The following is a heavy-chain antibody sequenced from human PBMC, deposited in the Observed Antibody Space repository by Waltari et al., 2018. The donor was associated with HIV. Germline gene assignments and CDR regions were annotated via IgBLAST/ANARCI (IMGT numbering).Heavy chain of an antibody. D-gene: IGHD3-22*01. Sequence: QVQLVQSGSELRKPGASVKVSCRASGYSFTTYTINWVRTAPGQGLEWMGWINTNTGNPTYAQGFTGQFVFSLDTSVNTAYLQIYSLKAEDTAVYFCARDLHWYSSRGYYHERKLENWGQGTLVTVSS. CDR2: INTNTGNP. J-gene: IGHJ4*02. CDR3: ARDLHWYSSRGYYHERKLEN. V-gene: IGHV7-4-1*01. CDR1: GYSFTTYT.